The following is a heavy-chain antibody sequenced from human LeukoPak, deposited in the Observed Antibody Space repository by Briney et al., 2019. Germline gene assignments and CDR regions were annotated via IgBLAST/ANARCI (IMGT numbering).Heavy chain of an antibody. J-gene: IGHJ4*02. CDR2: TWYDGSNK. CDR3: ARDTYYYGSGSEPFDY. CDR1: GFTFSSYG. D-gene: IGHD3-10*01. Sequence: GGSLRLSWAASGFTFSSYGMHWVRQAPGKGLEWVAVTWYDGSNKYYADSVKGRFTISRDNSKNTLYLQMNSLRAEDTAVYYCARDTYYYGSGSEPFDYWGQGTLVTVSS. V-gene: IGHV3-33*01.